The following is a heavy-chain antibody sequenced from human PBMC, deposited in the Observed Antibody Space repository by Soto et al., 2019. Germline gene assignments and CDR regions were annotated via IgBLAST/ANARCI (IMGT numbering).Heavy chain of an antibody. CDR2: INAGNGNT. CDR1: GYTFSSYA. J-gene: IGHJ4*02. Sequence: ASVKVSCKGSGYTFSSYAMHWVRQAPGQRFEWMGWINAGNGNTKYSQKFQGRVTITRDTSASTAYMELSSLRSEDTAVYYCARAPPYYYDSSGSLPSGWGQGTLVTVSS. V-gene: IGHV1-3*01. D-gene: IGHD3-22*01. CDR3: ARAPPYYYDSSGSLPSG.